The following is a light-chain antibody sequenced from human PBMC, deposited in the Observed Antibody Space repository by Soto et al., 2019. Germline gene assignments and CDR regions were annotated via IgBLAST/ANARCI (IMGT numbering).Light chain of an antibody. V-gene: IGLV2-8*01. J-gene: IGLJ1*01. CDR1: SSDVGGYNY. Sequence: QSVLTRPPSASGSPGQSVTISCTGTSSDVGGYNYVSWYQQYPGKAPKVMIYEVSKRPSGVPDRFSGSKSGNTASLTVSGLQADDEADYYCSSYAGSNVLYVFGTGTKVTVL. CDR2: EVS. CDR3: SSYAGSNVLYV.